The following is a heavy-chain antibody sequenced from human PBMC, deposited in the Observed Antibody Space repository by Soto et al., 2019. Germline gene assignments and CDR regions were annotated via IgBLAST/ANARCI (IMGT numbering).Heavy chain of an antibody. V-gene: IGHV6-1*01. D-gene: IGHD3-10*01. CDR3: ARDLFSTGYYGSGSYGFDP. CDR2: TYYRSKWYN. Sequence: SQTLSLTCAISGDSVSSNSAAWNWIRPSPSRGLEWLGRTYYRSKWYNDYAVSVKSRITIKPDTSKKQFSLQLNSVTPEDTAVYYCARDLFSTGYYGSGSYGFDPWGQGTLVTVSS. J-gene: IGHJ5*02. CDR1: GDSVSSNSAA.